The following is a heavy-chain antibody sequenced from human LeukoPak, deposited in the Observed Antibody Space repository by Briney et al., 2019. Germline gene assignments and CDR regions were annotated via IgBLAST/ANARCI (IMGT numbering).Heavy chain of an antibody. CDR3: ARGRWELKRRAFDI. D-gene: IGHD1-26*01. Sequence: SETLSLTCAVYGGSFSGYYWSWIRQPPGKGLEWIGEINHSGSTNYNPSLKSRVTISVDTSKNQFSLKLSSVTAADTAVYCCARGRWELKRRAFDIWGQGTMVTVSS. V-gene: IGHV4-34*01. CDR1: GGSFSGYY. J-gene: IGHJ3*02. CDR2: INHSGST.